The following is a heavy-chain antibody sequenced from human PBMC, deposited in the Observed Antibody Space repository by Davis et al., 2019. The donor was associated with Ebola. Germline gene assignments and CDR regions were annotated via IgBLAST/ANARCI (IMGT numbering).Heavy chain of an antibody. CDR3: ARVDSGYDSVYYYGMDV. D-gene: IGHD5-12*01. J-gene: IGHJ6*02. CDR1: GFTFSSYW. V-gene: IGHV3-7*01. Sequence: GGSLRLSCAASGFTFSSYWMSWVRQAPGKGLEWVANIKQDGSEKYYVDSVKGRFTISRDNAKNSLYLQMNSLRAEDTAVYYCARVDSGYDSVYYYGMDVWGQGTTVTVSS. CDR2: IKQDGSEK.